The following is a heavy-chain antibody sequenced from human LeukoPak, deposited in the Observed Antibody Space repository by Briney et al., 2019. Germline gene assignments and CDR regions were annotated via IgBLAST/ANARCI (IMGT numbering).Heavy chain of an antibody. J-gene: IGHJ4*02. CDR1: GFTFSSYT. V-gene: IGHV3-20*04. CDR2: INWNGGST. CDR3: ARNWGVASRYFDY. Sequence: GGSLRLSCAASGFTFSSYTMNWVRQAPGKGLEWVSVINWNGGSTGYADSVKGRFTISRDNANNSLYLQMNSLRAEDTALYYCARNWGVASRYFDYWGQGTLVTVSS. D-gene: IGHD3-10*01.